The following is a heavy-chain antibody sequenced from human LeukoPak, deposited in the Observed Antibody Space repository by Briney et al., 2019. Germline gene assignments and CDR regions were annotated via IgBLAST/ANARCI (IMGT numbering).Heavy chain of an antibody. CDR1: GFTFSSYE. J-gene: IGHJ4*02. CDR2: ISSSGSTI. D-gene: IGHD5-24*01. V-gene: IGHV3-48*03. Sequence: PGGSLRLSCAASGFTFSSYEMNWVRQAPGKGLEWVSYISSSGSTIHYADSVKGRFTISRDNAKNSLYLQMNSLRAEDTAVYYCARGRMMATLFDYWGQGTLVTVSS. CDR3: ARGRMMATLFDY.